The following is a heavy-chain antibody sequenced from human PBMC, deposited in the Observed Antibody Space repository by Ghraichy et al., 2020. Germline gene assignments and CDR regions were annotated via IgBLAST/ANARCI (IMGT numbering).Heavy chain of an antibody. Sequence: SETLSLTCSVSGYSIRSGYYWGWIRRPPGKGLEWIGIINHSGSSYYKPSLQSRVTISVETSKNHFSLKLTSVTAADTAMYYCARVNRVEMATVRGYFDYWGQGILVTVSS. CDR1: GYSIRSGYY. J-gene: IGHJ4*02. CDR3: ARVNRVEMATVRGYFDY. CDR2: INHSGSS. D-gene: IGHD5-24*01. V-gene: IGHV4-38-2*02.